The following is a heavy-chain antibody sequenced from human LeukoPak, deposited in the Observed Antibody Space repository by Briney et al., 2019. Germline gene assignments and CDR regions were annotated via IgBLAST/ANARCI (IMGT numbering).Heavy chain of an antibody. J-gene: IGHJ4*02. V-gene: IGHV3-33*01. CDR1: GFTFSSYG. D-gene: IGHD5-18*01. Sequence: PGRSLRLSCAASGFTFSSYGMDWVRQAPGKGLEWVAVIWSDGSNKFYADSVKGRFTISRDNSQNTLYLQMNSLKFEDTAVYYCARNVAGGYTDYWGQGTLVTVSS. CDR2: IWSDGSNK. CDR3: ARNVAGGYTDY.